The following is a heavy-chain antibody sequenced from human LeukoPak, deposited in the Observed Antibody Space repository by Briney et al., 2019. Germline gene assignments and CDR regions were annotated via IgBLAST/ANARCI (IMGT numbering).Heavy chain of an antibody. CDR3: AKEGSGWHQSPYYFDY. CDR1: GFTFSSYG. Sequence: GGSLRLSCAASGFTFSSYGMHWVRQAPGKGLEWVAFIRYDGSNKYYADSVKGRFTISRDNSKNTLYLQMNSLRAEDTAVYYCAKEGSGWHQSPYYFDYWGQGTLVTVSS. V-gene: IGHV3-30*02. J-gene: IGHJ4*02. CDR2: IRYDGSNK. D-gene: IGHD6-19*01.